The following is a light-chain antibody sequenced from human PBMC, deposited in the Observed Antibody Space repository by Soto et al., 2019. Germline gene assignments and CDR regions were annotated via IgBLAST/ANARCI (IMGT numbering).Light chain of an antibody. CDR1: QTLANY. CDR2: DAS. J-gene: IGKJ2*01. CDR3: QQRSDSYS. V-gene: IGKV3-11*01. Sequence: EVVLTQSPATLSLSPGERATLSCRASQTLANYLAWYQQSPGQAPRLLIYDASNRATGIPARFSGSGSGTDFTLTISSLEPEDSAVYYCQQRSDSYSFGQGTTLDIK.